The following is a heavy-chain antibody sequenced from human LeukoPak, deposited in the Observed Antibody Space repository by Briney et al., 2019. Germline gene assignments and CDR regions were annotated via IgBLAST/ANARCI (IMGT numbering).Heavy chain of an antibody. CDR2: IIPIFGTA. V-gene: IGHV1-69*01. CDR3: ARVFLEWLLHGPHYYYYYYMDV. J-gene: IGHJ6*03. Sequence: VASVKVSCKASGGTSSSYAISWVRQAPGQGLEWMGGIIPIFGTANYAQKFQGRVTITADESTSTAYMELSSLRSEDTAVYYCARVFLEWLLHGPHYYYYYYMDVWGKGTTVTVSS. D-gene: IGHD3-3*01. CDR1: GGTSSSYA.